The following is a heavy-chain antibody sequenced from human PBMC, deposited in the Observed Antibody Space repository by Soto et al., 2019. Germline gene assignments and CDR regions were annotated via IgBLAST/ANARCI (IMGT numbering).Heavy chain of an antibody. CDR1: GGSISSSSYY. V-gene: IGHV4-39*01. CDR3: AGRSSLATVPLFSRELSNYNWLDP. CDR2: IYYSGST. Sequence: SETLSLTCTVSGGSISSSSYYWGWIRQPPGKGLEGIGSIYYSGSTYYNPSLQGRVTISVDTSRNQFSLKLSSVPAADPAMYFCAGRSSLATVPLFSRELSNYNWLDPWGKGTLVPVSS. J-gene: IGHJ5*02. D-gene: IGHD1-7*01.